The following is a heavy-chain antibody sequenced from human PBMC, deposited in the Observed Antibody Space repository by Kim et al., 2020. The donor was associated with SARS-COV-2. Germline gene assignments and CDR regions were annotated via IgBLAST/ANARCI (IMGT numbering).Heavy chain of an antibody. CDR3: AREYTSGWYPAFDH. CDR2: ISTSGSSI. D-gene: IGHD6-19*01. J-gene: IGHJ4*02. CDR1: GFTFSRYE. V-gene: IGHV3-48*03. Sequence: GGSLRLSCVASGFTFSRYEMNWVRQAPGKGLEWVSFISTSGSSISYADSVKGRFTISRDNAENLLYLQLNSLRAEDTVVYYCAREYTSGWYPAFDHWGQGTLVTVSS.